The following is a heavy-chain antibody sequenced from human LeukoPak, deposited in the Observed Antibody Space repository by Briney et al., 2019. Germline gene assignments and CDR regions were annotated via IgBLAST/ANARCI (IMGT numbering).Heavy chain of an antibody. V-gene: IGHV3-30-3*01. CDR1: GFTFSSYA. D-gene: IGHD2-2*02. Sequence: GGSLRLSCAASGFTFSSYAMHWVRQAPGKGLEWVAVISYDGSNKYYADSVKGRFTISRDNSKNTLYLQMNSLRAEGTAVYYCARVRRYCSSTSCYTYYYYGMDVWGQGTTVTVSS. CDR3: ARVRRYCSSTSCYTYYYYGMDV. J-gene: IGHJ6*02. CDR2: ISYDGSNK.